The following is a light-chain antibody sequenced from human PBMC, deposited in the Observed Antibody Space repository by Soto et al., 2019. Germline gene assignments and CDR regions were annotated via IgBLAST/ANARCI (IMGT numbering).Light chain of an antibody. CDR3: QQFGVSPT. Sequence: EIVLTQSPDTLSLSPGERATLSCRASQTITPTFLAWYQQKPGQAPRLLIYGASSRATDIPDRFSGSGSGTDFTLTISKLEPEDFAVYYYQQFGVSPTFGGGTKVDI. CDR2: GAS. V-gene: IGKV3-20*01. J-gene: IGKJ4*01. CDR1: QTITPTF.